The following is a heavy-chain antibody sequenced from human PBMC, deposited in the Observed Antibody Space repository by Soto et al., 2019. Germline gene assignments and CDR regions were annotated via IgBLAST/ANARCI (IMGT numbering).Heavy chain of an antibody. CDR3: AREREGGDYVYFAFDI. Sequence: QVQLVQSGAEVKKPGASVKVSCKASGYTFAGYYMHWVRQAPGQGLEWMGWINPNSGGTNYAQKFQGWVTMTRDTSSSTAYMELSRLRSDDTAVYYCAREREGGDYVYFAFDIWGQGTMVTVSS. J-gene: IGHJ3*02. D-gene: IGHD4-17*01. CDR2: INPNSGGT. CDR1: GYTFAGYY. V-gene: IGHV1-2*04.